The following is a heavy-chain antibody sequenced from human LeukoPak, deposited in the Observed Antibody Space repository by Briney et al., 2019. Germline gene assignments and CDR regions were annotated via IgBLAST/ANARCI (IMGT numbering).Heavy chain of an antibody. CDR3: ARQLRQDNAFDI. CDR2: IGTAGDT. D-gene: IGHD4-17*01. J-gene: IGHJ3*02. Sequence: PGGSLRLSCAASGFTFSTYDMHWVRQPTGKGLEWVSGIGTAGDTHYPGSVKGRFIISRENAKNSLFLQMNSLRAGDTGVYYCARQLRQDNAFDIWGLGTMVTVSS. V-gene: IGHV3-13*01. CDR1: GFTFSTYD.